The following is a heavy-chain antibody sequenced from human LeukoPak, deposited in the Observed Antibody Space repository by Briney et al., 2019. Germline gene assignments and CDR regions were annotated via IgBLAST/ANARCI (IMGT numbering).Heavy chain of an antibody. J-gene: IGHJ4*02. Sequence: PSETLSLTCTVSGGSINSYYWSWIRQPPGEGLEWIGNIFHGVTTFYNPSLMNRVAISVDTSKNQFSLKLTSVTAADTAVYYCARDATIAAPLMSWGQGTLVIVSS. D-gene: IGHD6-13*01. CDR3: ARDATIAAPLMS. CDR1: GGSINSYY. CDR2: IFHGVTT. V-gene: IGHV4-59*12.